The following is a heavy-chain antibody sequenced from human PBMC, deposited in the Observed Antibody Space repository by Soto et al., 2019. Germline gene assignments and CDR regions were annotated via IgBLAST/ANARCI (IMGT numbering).Heavy chain of an antibody. V-gene: IGHV3-9*01. CDR2: ISWNSGSI. Sequence: GGSLRLSCAASGFTFDDYAMHWVRQAPGKGLEWVSGISWNSGSIGYADSVKGRFTISRDNAKNSLYLQMNSLRAEDTALYYCAKVVWLAASGAFDIWGQGTTVTFSS. J-gene: IGHJ3*02. CDR3: AKVVWLAASGAFDI. D-gene: IGHD2-15*01. CDR1: GFTFDDYA.